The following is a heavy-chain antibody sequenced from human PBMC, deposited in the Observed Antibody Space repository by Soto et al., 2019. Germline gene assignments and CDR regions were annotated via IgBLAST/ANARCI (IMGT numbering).Heavy chain of an antibody. CDR3: ARVFLLFDFGVHGMDV. V-gene: IGHV4-31*03. D-gene: IGHD3-3*01. CDR2: IYYSGST. Sequence: QVQLQESGPGLVKPSQTLSLTCTVSGGSISSGGYYWSWIRQHPGKGLEWIGYIYYSGSTYYNPSLKSRVTISVDTSKNQFSLKLSSVTAADTAVYYCARVFLLFDFGVHGMDVWGQGTTVTVSS. CDR1: GGSISSGGYY. J-gene: IGHJ6*02.